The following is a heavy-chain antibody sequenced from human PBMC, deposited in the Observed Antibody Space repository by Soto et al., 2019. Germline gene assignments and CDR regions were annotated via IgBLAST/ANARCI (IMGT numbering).Heavy chain of an antibody. CDR1: WFSLRTTGVG. Sequence: QITLKESGPTLVKPSQSLTLTCTFSWFSLRTTGVGVGWIRQPAGKALEWLALIYWDDDKRYCPSLKSRLTRAKDTTKTQVIITMTDLNPPNTASSSVTHAKLYCIDPYCSTWFDSWGQGTLVTVSS. D-gene: IGHD2-15*01. V-gene: IGHV2-5*02. CDR3: THAKLYCIDPYCSTWFDS. J-gene: IGHJ5*01. CDR2: IYWDDDK.